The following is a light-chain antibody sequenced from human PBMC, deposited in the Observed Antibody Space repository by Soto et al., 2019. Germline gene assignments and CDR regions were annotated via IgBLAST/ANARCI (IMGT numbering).Light chain of an antibody. CDR3: QQYTNWPRT. Sequence: EIVMTQSPATLSVPPGERATLSCRASQSVGINLAWYQQKSGQAPRLLIYGASTRATDLPVRFSGSGSGTEFTLTISSLQSEDFAVYYCQQYTNWPRTFGQGTKVEIK. V-gene: IGKV3-15*01. CDR2: GAS. J-gene: IGKJ1*01. CDR1: QSVGIN.